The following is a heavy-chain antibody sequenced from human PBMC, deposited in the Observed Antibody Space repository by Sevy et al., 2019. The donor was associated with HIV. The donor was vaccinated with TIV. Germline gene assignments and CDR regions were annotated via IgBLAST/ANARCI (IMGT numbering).Heavy chain of an antibody. CDR3: ARESYCSSTRRYIMETGVY. CDR1: GFTFSSYS. J-gene: IGHJ4*02. V-gene: IGHV3-48*01. CDR2: ISSSSTI. Sequence: GGSLRLSCAASGFTFSSYSMNWVRQAPGKGLEWVSYISSSSTIYYADSVEGRFTISRDNAKNSLYLQMNSLRAEDTAVYYCARESYCSSTRRYIMETGVYWGQGTLVTVSS. D-gene: IGHD2-2*02.